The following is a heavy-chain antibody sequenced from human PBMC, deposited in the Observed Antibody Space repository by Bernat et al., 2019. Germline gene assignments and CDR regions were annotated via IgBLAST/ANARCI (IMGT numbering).Heavy chain of an antibody. CDR3: ARDARYFDWLLEYNWFDP. J-gene: IGHJ5*02. D-gene: IGHD3-9*01. CDR1: GFTFSSYA. CDR2: ISDDGSNK. Sequence: QVQLVESGGGVVQPGRSLRLSCAASGFTFSSYAMHWVRQAPGKGREWVAVISDDGSNKYYADSVKGRFTISRDNSKNTLYLQMNSLRAEETAVYYCARDARYFDWLLEYNWFDPWGQGTLVTVSS. V-gene: IGHV3-30*01.